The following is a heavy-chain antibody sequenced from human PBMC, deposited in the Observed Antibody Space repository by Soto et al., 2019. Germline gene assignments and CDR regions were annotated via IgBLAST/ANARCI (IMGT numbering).Heavy chain of an antibody. CDR1: GYTFTDFY. CDR2: INPKTGDK. J-gene: IGHJ5*02. V-gene: IGHV1-2*02. CDR3: ATGTNGTTGWYHP. D-gene: IGHD1-1*01. Sequence: QEQLVQSGTEVKKPGASVTVSCKSSGYTFTDFYLHWLRQAPGQGLEWVGWINPKTGDKKSSQKFQGRVAMSRDTSVITAYIDLTSLASDDTAMYYCATGTNGTTGWYHPWGQGTRVTVSS.